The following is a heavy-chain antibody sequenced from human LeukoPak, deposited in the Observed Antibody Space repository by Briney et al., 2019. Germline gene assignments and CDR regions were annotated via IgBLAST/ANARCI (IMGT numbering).Heavy chain of an antibody. CDR3: TRPRDGYNYI. J-gene: IGHJ4*02. Sequence: GGSLRLSCTASGFTFGDYALSWVRQAPGKGLEWVAFIRSKAYGGTTEYAASVKGRFTISRDDSKSIAYLQMNSLKTEDTAVYYCTRPRDGYNYIWGQGTLVTVSS. CDR2: IRSKAYGGTT. D-gene: IGHD5-24*01. V-gene: IGHV3-49*04. CDR1: GFTFGDYA.